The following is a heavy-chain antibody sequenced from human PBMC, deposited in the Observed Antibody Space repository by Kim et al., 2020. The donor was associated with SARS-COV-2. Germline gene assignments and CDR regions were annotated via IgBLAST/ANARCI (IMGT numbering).Heavy chain of an antibody. D-gene: IGHD3-22*01. V-gene: IGHV4-39*07. Sequence: SETLSLTCTVSGGSISSSSYYWGWIRQPPGKGLEWIGSIYYSGSTYYNPSLKSRVTISVDTSKNQFSLKLSSVTAADTAVYYCARDYYDSSGYLVGDYWGQGTLVTVSS. CDR2: IYYSGST. CDR3: ARDYYDSSGYLVGDY. J-gene: IGHJ4*02. CDR1: GGSISSSSYY.